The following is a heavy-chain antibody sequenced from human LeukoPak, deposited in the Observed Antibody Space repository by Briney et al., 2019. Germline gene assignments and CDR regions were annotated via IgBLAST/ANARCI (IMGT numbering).Heavy chain of an antibody. CDR2: IIPMFGTA. Sequence: SVKPSCKASGGTFSSYAISWVRQAPGHGLEWMGGIIPMFGTANYTQKFQGRVTITADESTSTAYMELSSLRSEDTAVYYCARRHHVDIVATIVDYYYGMDVWGQGTTVTVSS. J-gene: IGHJ6*02. D-gene: IGHD5-12*01. CDR3: ARRHHVDIVATIVDYYYGMDV. V-gene: IGHV1-69*13. CDR1: GGTFSSYA.